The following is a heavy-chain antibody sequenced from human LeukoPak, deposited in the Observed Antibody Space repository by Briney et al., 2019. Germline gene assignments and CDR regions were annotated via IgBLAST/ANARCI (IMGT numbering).Heavy chain of an antibody. CDR2: INYSGTT. V-gene: IGHV4-39*01. CDR3: GRLFDS. Sequence: PSETLSLTCTVSGGAIISDNFYWGWVRQPPGKGLEWVGSINYSGTTYYNPSLRSRVSISVDTSRTQFFLRLNSVTAADTAVYYCGRLFDSWGQGILVIVSS. J-gene: IGHJ4*02. CDR1: GGAIISDNFY.